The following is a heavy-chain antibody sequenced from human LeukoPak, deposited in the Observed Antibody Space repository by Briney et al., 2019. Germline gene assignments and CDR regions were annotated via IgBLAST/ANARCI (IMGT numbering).Heavy chain of an antibody. V-gene: IGHV1-69*05. CDR2: IIPIFGTA. D-gene: IGHD3-3*01. J-gene: IGHJ4*02. Sequence: SVKVSCKAFGGTFSSYAISWVRQAPGQGLEWMGRIIPIFGTANYAQKFQGRVTITTDESTSTAYMELSSLRSEDTAVYYCARATIFGVVILDYWGQGTLVTVSS. CDR3: ARATIFGVVILDY. CDR1: GGTFSSYA.